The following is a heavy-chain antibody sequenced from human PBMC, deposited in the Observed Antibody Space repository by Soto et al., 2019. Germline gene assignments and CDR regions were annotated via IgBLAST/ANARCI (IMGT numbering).Heavy chain of an antibody. V-gene: IGHV1-69*02. CDR2: IIPILGIA. J-gene: IGHJ3*02. D-gene: IGHD2-21*02. CDR3: ASIPWDPRTRGDLDAFDI. CDR1: GGTFSSYT. Sequence: GASVKVSCKASGGTFSSYTISWVRQAPGQGLEWMGRIIPILGIANYAQKFQGRVTITADKSTSTAYMELSSLRSEDTAVYYCASIPWDPRTRGDLDAFDIWGQGTMVTVS.